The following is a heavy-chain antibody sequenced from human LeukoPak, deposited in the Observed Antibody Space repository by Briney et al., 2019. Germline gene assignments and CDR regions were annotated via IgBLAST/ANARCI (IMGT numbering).Heavy chain of an antibody. CDR3: AREPLDF. V-gene: IGHV3-48*02. CDR1: GFTFSSYN. CDR2: ITSSSTTI. J-gene: IGHJ4*02. Sequence: HPGGSLRLSCAASGFTFSSYNMNWVRHAPGKGLEGVSYITSSSTTIYYEDSVKGRFTISRDNAKNSLYLQMNSLRDEDTAVYYCAREPLDFWGQGTLVTVSS.